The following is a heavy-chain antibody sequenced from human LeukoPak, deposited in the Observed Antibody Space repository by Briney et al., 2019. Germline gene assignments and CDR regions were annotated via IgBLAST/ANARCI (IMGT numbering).Heavy chain of an antibody. J-gene: IGHJ4*02. V-gene: IGHV3-23*01. D-gene: IGHD6-6*01. CDR3: TEAPSTSANSYFDY. CDR1: GFAFSYCA. Sequence: GGSLRLSCAASGFAFSYCAVTWVRQAPGKGLEWVATVGGSGSTTYYADSVKGRFTISRDNSKNTIYLHVNNMRVDDTAVYYCTEAPSTSANSYFDYWGQGTLVTVSS. CDR2: VGGSGSTT.